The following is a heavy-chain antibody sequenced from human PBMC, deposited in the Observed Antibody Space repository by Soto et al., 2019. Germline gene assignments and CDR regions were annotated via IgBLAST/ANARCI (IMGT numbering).Heavy chain of an antibody. J-gene: IGHJ6*01. CDR3: TRGLLGGAPSYTFHGMDV. Sequence: EVQLVESGGGLVQPGGSLRLFCAASGFTFSDHYMDWVRQAPGKGLEWVARSRNRVHSHTTEYAASVKGRFTISRDESKSSLYLQMNSLKIEDTAVYYCTRGLLGGAPSYTFHGMDVWGQGTTVTVSS. CDR1: GFTFSDHY. V-gene: IGHV3-72*01. CDR2: SRNRVHSHTT. D-gene: IGHD1-26*01.